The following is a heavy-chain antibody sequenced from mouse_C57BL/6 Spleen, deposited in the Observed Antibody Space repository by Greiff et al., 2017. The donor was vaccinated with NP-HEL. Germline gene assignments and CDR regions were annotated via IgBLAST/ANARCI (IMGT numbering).Heavy chain of an antibody. V-gene: IGHV1-82*01. CDR3: GRWGDTTVVEEGHGYFDV. D-gene: IGHD1-1*01. CDR1: GYAFSSSW. J-gene: IGHJ1*03. Sequence: VQLQQSGPELVKPGASVKISCKASGYAFSSSWMNWVKQRPGKGLEWIGRIYPGDGDTNSNGKFKGKAKLTADKSSSTADMQVSSLTTEDSAVFFCGRWGDTTVVEEGHGYFDVWGTGATVTVSS. CDR2: IYPGDGDT.